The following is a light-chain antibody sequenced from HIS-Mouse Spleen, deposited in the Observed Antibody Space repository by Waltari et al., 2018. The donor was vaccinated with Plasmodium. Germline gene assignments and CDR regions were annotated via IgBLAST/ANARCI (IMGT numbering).Light chain of an antibody. V-gene: IGLV3-1*01. Sequence: SYELTQPPSVSVSPGQTASITCSGDKLGYKYACWYQQKPGQSPVLVSYQDSKRPSGTPGRFAGSNSGNTATLTISGTQAMDEADYYCQAWDSSTVVFGGGTKLTVL. CDR1: KLGYKY. CDR2: QDS. J-gene: IGLJ2*01. CDR3: QAWDSSTVV.